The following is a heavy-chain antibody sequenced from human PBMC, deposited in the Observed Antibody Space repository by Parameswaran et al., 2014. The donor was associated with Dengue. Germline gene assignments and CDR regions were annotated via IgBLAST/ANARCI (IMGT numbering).Heavy chain of an antibody. Sequence: SETLSLTCTVSGGSISSYYWSWIRQPPGKGLEWIGYIFYSGSTTYNPSLKGRVTISVDTSKNQFSLKLSSVTAADTAVYYCARQGRGDYGAFDYWGQGTLVAVSS. J-gene: IGHJ4*02. CDR2: IFYSGST. V-gene: IGHV4-59*08. CDR3: ARQGRGDYGAFDY. CDR1: GGSISSYY. D-gene: IGHD4-17*01.